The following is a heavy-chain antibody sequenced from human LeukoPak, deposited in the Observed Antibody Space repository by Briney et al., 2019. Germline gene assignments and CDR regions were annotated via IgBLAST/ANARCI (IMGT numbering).Heavy chain of an antibody. CDR1: GDSVSSAIAA. Sequence: SQTLSLTCAMSGDSVSSAIAAWHSIRQSPSRGLEWLGRTYYRSKWYNDYAVSVKSRITINPDTSKNQFSLQLNSVTPEDTAVYYRARTFGNYMAYWGQGTLVTVSS. D-gene: IGHD3-16*01. CDR2: TYYRSKWYN. J-gene: IGHJ4*02. V-gene: IGHV6-1*01. CDR3: ARTFGNYMAY.